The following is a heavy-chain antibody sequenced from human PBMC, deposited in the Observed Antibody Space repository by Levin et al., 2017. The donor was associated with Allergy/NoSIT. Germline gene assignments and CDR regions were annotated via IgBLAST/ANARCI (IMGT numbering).Heavy chain of an antibody. D-gene: IGHD6-19*01. CDR1: GFTFSSYW. Sequence: SCAASGFTFSSYWMHWVRQAPGKGLVWVSRINSDGSSTSYADSVKGRFTISRDNAKNTLYLQMNSLRAEDTAVYYCARASSHSGWYGRRAFDSWGQGTMVTVSS. CDR3: ARASSHSGWYGRRAFDS. CDR2: INSDGSST. J-gene: IGHJ3*02. V-gene: IGHV3-74*01.